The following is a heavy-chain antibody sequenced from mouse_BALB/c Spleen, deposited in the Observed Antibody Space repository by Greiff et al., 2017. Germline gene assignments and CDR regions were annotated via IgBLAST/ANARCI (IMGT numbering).Heavy chain of an antibody. CDR3: AVYYGNYDAMDY. J-gene: IGHJ4*01. V-gene: IGHV5-17*02. CDR1: GFTFSSFG. D-gene: IGHD2-1*01. CDR2: ISSGSSTI. Sequence: EVQRVESGGGLVQPGGSRKLSCAASGFTFSSFGMHWVRQAPEKGLEWVAYISSGSSTIYYADTVKGRFTISRDNPKNTLFLQMTSLRSEDTAMYYCAVYYGNYDAMDYWGQGTSVTVSS.